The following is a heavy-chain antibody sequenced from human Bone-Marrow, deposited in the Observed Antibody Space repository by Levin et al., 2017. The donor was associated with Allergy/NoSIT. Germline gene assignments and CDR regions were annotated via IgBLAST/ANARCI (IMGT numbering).Heavy chain of an antibody. CDR1: GFTLSSYW. CDR3: ARGPRSTTMTLASFDI. V-gene: IGHV3-74*01. CDR2: LSGDGSST. D-gene: IGHD3-22*01. Sequence: RAGGSLRLSCAASGFTLSSYWMHWVRQVPGKGLEWVSRLSGDGSSTSYADSVKGRFTISRDNSKNTLYLQMNSLRADDTAVYYCARGPRSTTMTLASFDIWGQGTMVTVSS. J-gene: IGHJ3*02.